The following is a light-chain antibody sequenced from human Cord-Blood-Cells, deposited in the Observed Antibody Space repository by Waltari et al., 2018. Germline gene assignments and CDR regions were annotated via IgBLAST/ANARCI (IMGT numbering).Light chain of an antibody. V-gene: IGLV2-14*01. CDR3: SSYTSSNVV. CDR1: SSDVGGYNH. J-gene: IGLJ2*01. CDR2: DVS. Sequence: QSALTQPASVSGSPGQSITISCTGTSSDVGGYNHVSWYQQHPGKAPKLMIYDVSNRPAVVSNRFSGTKSGNTASLTISGHQDEDDADYYCSSYTSSNVVFGGGTKLTVL.